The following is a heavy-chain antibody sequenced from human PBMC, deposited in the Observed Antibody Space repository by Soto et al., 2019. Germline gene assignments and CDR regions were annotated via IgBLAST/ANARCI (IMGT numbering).Heavy chain of an antibody. CDR3: ARILSDGKYYYGMYV. J-gene: IGHJ6*01. Sequence: RGESLMISGERSGYSFESYCFYWVPQMPGKGLEWMGVIFPGDSDTRYSPSFQGQVTISADKSISTAYLQWSSLKASDTAMYYCARILSDGKYYYGMYV. CDR1: GYSFESYC. D-gene: IGHD6-13*01. V-gene: IGHV5-51*01. CDR2: IFPGDSDT.